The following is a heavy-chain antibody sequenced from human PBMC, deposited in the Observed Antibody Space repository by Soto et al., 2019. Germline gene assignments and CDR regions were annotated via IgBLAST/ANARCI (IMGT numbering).Heavy chain of an antibody. Sequence: ASVKVSGKASGYTFTSYGISWVRQAPGQGLEWMGWISAYNGNTNYAQKFQGRVTMTRDTSTSTVYMELSSLRSEDTAVYYCAREGYYYDSSGYYPYGMDVWGQGATVTVSS. CDR1: GYTFTSYG. CDR3: AREGYYYDSSGYYPYGMDV. D-gene: IGHD3-22*01. J-gene: IGHJ6*02. V-gene: IGHV1-18*04. CDR2: ISAYNGNT.